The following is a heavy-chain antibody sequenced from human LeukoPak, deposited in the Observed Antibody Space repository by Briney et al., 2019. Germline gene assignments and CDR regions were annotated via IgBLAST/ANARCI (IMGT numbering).Heavy chain of an antibody. D-gene: IGHD6-13*01. V-gene: IGHV3-53*04. CDR1: GFTVSSNY. J-gene: IGHJ1*01. Sequence: GGSLRLSCAASGFTVSSNYMSWVRQAPGKGLEWVSVIYSGGSTYYADSVKGRFTITRHNSKNTLYLQMNSLRAEDTAVYYCARGISGNSAEYFQHWGQGTLVTVSS. CDR2: IYSGGST. CDR3: ARGISGNSAEYFQH.